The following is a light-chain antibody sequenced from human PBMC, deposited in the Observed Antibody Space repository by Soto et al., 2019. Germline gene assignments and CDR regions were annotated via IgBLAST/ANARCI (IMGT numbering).Light chain of an antibody. J-gene: IGKJ1*01. CDR1: QGISSN. V-gene: IGKV1-9*01. Sequence: QLTQSPSSLSASVGDRVTITCRASQGISSNLAWYQQKPGRAPKLLIFGASTLQSGVPSRFSGSGSGTDFTLTISSLQPEDFATSFCQKLNAYPPWKVGQGAKVDIK. CDR2: GAS. CDR3: QKLNAYPPWK.